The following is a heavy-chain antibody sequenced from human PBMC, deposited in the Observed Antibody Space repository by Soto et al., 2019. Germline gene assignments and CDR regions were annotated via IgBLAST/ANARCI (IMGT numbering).Heavy chain of an antibody. V-gene: IGHV4-4*02. J-gene: IGHJ6*02. CDR3: TSINCSSTSCYHSYGMDV. D-gene: IGHD2-2*01. CDR2: IYHSGST. CDR1: GGSIGSSNW. Sequence: NPSETLSLTCAVSGGSIGSSNWWSWVRQPPGKGLEWIGEIYHSGSTNYNPSLKSRVTISVDKSKNQFSLKLSSVTAADTAVYYCTSINCSSTSCYHSYGMDVWGQGTTVTVSS.